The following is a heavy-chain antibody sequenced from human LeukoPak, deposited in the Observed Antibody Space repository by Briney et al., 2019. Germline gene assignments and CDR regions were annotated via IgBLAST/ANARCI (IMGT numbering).Heavy chain of an antibody. V-gene: IGHV3-21*06. Sequence: GGSLRLSCAASGFTFSSYSMNWVRHAPGKGLEGVSSISSSSSFIYYTDSVKGRFTTSRDNAKNSLYLQMNSLRAEDTAVYYCARDICSDGVCYYGMDVWGQGTTVTVSS. CDR2: ISSSSSFI. D-gene: IGHD2-8*01. J-gene: IGHJ6*02. CDR3: ARDICSDGVCYYGMDV. CDR1: GFTFSSYS.